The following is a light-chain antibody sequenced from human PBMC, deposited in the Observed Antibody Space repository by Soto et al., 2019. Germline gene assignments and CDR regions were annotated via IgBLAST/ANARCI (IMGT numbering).Light chain of an antibody. V-gene: IGKV3-15*01. J-gene: IGKJ4*01. CDR3: QQYGDWPLT. Sequence: EIVLTQSPATLSVSPGERATLSCRASQSVGNNFAWYQQKPGQAPRLLIFGTSTRATGVPARFSGSGSGTELTLTIISLQSEDFAVYYCQQYGDWPLTFGGGAKVEIE. CDR2: GTS. CDR1: QSVGNN.